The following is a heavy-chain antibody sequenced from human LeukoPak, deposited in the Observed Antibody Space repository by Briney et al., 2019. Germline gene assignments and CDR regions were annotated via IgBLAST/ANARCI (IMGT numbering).Heavy chain of an antibody. CDR3: ARSAAMIADYFYNHGMDV. J-gene: IGHJ6*02. Sequence: ASVKVSCKASGYTFTNYYMHWVRLAPGQGLEWMGIINPSGGSISYAQKFQGRVTMTRDTSTGTVYMELNSLRSEDTAVYYCARSAAMIADYFYNHGMDVWGQGTTVTVSS. CDR2: INPSGGSI. V-gene: IGHV1-46*01. D-gene: IGHD2-2*01. CDR1: GYTFTNYY.